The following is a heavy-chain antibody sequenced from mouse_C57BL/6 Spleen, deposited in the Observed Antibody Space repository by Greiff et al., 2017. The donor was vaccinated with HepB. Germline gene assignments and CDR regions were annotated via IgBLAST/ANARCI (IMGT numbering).Heavy chain of an antibody. CDR3: ARAYEMDY. J-gene: IGHJ4*01. CDR2: ISDGGSYT. Sequence: GQRVESGGGLVKPGGSLKLSCAASGFTFSSYAMSWVRQTPEKRLEWVATISDGGSYTYYPDNVKGRFTISRDNAKNNLYLQMSHLKSEDTAMYYCARAYEMDYWGQGTSVTVSS. V-gene: IGHV5-4*01. D-gene: IGHD1-1*01. CDR1: GFTFSSYA.